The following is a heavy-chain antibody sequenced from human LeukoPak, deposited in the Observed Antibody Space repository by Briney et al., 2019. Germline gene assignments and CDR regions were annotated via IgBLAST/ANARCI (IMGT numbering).Heavy chain of an antibody. J-gene: IGHJ4*02. V-gene: IGHV3-23*01. CDR2: LSGSGETT. CDR3: AKGEATPYYYGSGSYFCFDD. CDR1: GFTFRTYA. D-gene: IGHD3-10*01. Sequence: GGSLRLSCAASGFTFRTYAMTWVRQAPGKGLEWVAALSGSGETTHYAASVKGRFTVSRDNSKSILYLQMNSLRAEDTAVYYCAKGEATPYYYGSGSYFCFDDWGQGTLVTVSS.